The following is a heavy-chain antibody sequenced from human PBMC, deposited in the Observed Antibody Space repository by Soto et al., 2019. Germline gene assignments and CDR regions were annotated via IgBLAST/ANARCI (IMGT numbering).Heavy chain of an antibody. V-gene: IGHV5-51*01. CDR1: GYSFTSYW. J-gene: IGHJ6*02. Sequence: GESLKISCKGSGYSFTSYWIGWVRQMPGKGLEWMGIIYPGDSDTRYSPSFQGQVTISADKSISTAYLQWSSLKASDTAMYYCARAAIAAAGISYYYYGMDVWGQGTTVTVSS. CDR2: IYPGDSDT. D-gene: IGHD6-13*01. CDR3: ARAAIAAAGISYYYYGMDV.